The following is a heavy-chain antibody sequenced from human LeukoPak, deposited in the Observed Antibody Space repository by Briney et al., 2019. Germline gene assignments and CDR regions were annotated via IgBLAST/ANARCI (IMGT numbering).Heavy chain of an antibody. J-gene: IGHJ4*02. CDR1: GASMRSETHY. CDR3: ARGRRELRHGPDY. Sequence: SQTLSLTCTVSGASMRSETHYWSRLRQLPGTGPEWIAYIYYTAGAYYNPSLQSRVTISLDASENQFSLKLSSVTAADTAVYYCARGRRELRHGPDYWGQGTLVTVSS. V-gene: IGHV4-31*03. D-gene: IGHD3-3*01. CDR2: IYYTAGA.